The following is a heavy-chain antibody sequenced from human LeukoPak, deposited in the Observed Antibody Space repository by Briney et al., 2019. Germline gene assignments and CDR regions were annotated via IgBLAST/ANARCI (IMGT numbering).Heavy chain of an antibody. J-gene: IGHJ5*02. V-gene: IGHV4-59*08. CDR1: GGSISSYY. CDR3: ARMETYYYDSSGAFDP. CDR2: IYYSGST. Sequence: PSETLSLTCTVSGGSISSYYWSWIRQPPGKGLEWIGYIYYSGSTNYNPSLKSRVIISVDTSKNQFSLKLSSVTAADTAVYYCARMETYYYDSSGAFDPWGQGTLVTVSS. D-gene: IGHD3-22*01.